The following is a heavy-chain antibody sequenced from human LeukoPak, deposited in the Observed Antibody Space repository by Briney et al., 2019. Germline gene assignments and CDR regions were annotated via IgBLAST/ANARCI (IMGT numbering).Heavy chain of an antibody. CDR2: ISGSGDST. CDR1: GFTFSSYA. D-gene: IGHD2/OR15-2a*01. CDR3: ARDPRRILGVFDI. V-gene: IGHV3-23*01. Sequence: QPGGSLRLSCAASGFTFSSYAMRWVREGTGKGLEWVSGISGSGDSTYYAASVKGRFTISRDNSKNTLYLQMNSLRAEDTAVYSCARDPRRILGVFDIWGQGTMVTVSS. J-gene: IGHJ3*02.